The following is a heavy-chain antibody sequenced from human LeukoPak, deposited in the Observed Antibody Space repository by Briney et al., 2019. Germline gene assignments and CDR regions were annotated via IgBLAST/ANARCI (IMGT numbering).Heavy chain of an antibody. CDR2: IKQDGSKK. Sequence: GGSLRLSCVASGFLFSSYWMTWVRQAPGKGLEWVANIKQDGSKKSYVDSVKGRFTISRDNAKNSLYLQMNSLRAEDTAIYYCTRVGYIDEGIDYWGQGTLVTVSS. CDR3: TRVGYIDEGIDY. V-gene: IGHV3-7*04. D-gene: IGHD5-24*01. CDR1: GFLFSSYW. J-gene: IGHJ4*02.